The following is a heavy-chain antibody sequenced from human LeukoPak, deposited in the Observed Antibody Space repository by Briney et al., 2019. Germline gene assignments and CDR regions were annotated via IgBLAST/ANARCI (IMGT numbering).Heavy chain of an antibody. J-gene: IGHJ4*02. V-gene: IGHV3-30*18. CDR2: ISYDGSNK. Sequence: GGSLRLSCAASGFTFSSYGMHWVRQAPGKGLEWVAVISYDGSNKYYADSVKGRFTISRDNSENTLYLQMNSLRAEDTAVYYCAKDGVAETADYWGQGTLVTVSS. CDR3: AKDGVAETADY. D-gene: IGHD3-3*01. CDR1: GFTFSSYG.